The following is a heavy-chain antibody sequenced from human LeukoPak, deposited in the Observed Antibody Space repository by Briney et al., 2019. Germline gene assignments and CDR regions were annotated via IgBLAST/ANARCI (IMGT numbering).Heavy chain of an antibody. Sequence: GASVKVSCKASGYTFTGYYMHWVRQAPGQGLEWMGWINPNSGGTNYAQKFQGWVTMTRDTSISTAYMELSRLRSDDTAVYYCARAQALTYYYDSSGYYEGYYFDYWGQGTLVTVSS. CDR2: INPNSGGT. CDR1: GYTFTGYY. V-gene: IGHV1-2*04. J-gene: IGHJ4*02. D-gene: IGHD3-22*01. CDR3: ARAQALTYYYDSSGYYEGYYFDY.